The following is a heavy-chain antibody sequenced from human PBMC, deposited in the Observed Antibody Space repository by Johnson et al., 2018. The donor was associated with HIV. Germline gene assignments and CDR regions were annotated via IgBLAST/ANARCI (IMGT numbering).Heavy chain of an antibody. V-gene: IGHV3-30*02. CDR3: ARDPTTQDSRLTGDFGAFDI. Sequence: VQLVESGGGLVQPGGSLRLSCAASGFTFSSYGMHWVRQAPGKGLEWVAFIRYDGSNKYYADSVKGRFTISRDNSKNTLYLQMNSLRVEDTALYYCARDPTTQDSRLTGDFGAFDIWGQGTMVTVST. J-gene: IGHJ3*02. CDR1: GFTFSSYG. CDR2: IRYDGSNK. D-gene: IGHD7-27*01.